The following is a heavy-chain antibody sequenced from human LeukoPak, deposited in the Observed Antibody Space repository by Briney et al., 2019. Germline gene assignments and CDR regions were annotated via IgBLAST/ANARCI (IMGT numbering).Heavy chain of an antibody. CDR3: ARVAGYSSSWYDY. CDR1: GYSFTNYG. V-gene: IGHV1-2*02. Sequence: ASVKVSCKASGYSFTNYGITWVRQAPGQGLEWMGWINPNSGDTNYAQNFQGRITMTRDTSISTANMELSRLRSDDTAVYHCARVAGYSSSWYDYWGQGTLVTVSS. D-gene: IGHD6-13*01. J-gene: IGHJ4*02. CDR2: INPNSGDT.